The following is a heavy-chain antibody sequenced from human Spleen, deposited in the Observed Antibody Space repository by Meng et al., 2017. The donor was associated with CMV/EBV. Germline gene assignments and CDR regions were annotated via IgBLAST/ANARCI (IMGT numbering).Heavy chain of an antibody. V-gene: IGHV1-18*01. J-gene: IGHJ5*02. CDR3: ARSTYYYDSSGYYHTPNWFDP. D-gene: IGHD3-22*01. CDR1: GYTFNSYV. CDR2: ISAYNGNT. Sequence: ASVKVSCKASGYTFNSYVITWMRQAPGQGLEWMGWISAYNGNTDYAQKLQGRATMTTDTSTSTVYMELRSLRSDDTAVYYCARSTYYYDSSGYYHTPNWFDPWGQGTLVTVSS.